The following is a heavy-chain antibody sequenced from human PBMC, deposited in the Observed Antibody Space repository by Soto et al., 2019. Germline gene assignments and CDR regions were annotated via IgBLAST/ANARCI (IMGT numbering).Heavy chain of an antibody. D-gene: IGHD3-22*01. CDR3: ARVSYYDRSGFIY. CDR2: ISGSSSTI. V-gene: IGHV3-48*01. J-gene: IGHJ4*02. CDR1: GFTFSSYS. Sequence: GGSLRLSCAASGFTFSSYSINWVRQAPGKGLEWVSYISGSSSTIYYADSVKGRFTISRDNAKNSLYLQMNSLRAEDTAVYYCARVSYYDRSGFIYWGQGSLVTV.